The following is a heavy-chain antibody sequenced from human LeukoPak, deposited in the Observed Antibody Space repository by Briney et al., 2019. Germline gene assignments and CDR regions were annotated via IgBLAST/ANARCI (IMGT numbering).Heavy chain of an antibody. D-gene: IGHD3-10*01. Sequence: SETLSLTCTVSGDSISTYYWNWTRQPPGKRLEWIGHIHFSGDANYIPSLKSRVTISLDSAKNQFSLRLISVTAADTAVYYCARRVQMSSASATSNTWLDPWGQGTLVSVSP. CDR3: ARRVQMSSASATSNTWLDP. V-gene: IGHV4-59*01. CDR2: IHFSGDA. J-gene: IGHJ5*02. CDR1: GDSISTYY.